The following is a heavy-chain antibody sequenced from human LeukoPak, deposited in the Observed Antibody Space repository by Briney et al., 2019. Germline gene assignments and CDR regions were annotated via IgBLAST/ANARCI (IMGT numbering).Heavy chain of an antibody. CDR1: GFTFSSYS. CDR2: ISSGSSSI. V-gene: IGHV3-48*02. Sequence: PGGSLRLSRAASGFTFSSYSMNWARHTPGKGLEWVSYISSGSSSIYYADSVKGRFTISRDNAKNSLYLQMNSLRDEDTAAYYCARLANFWSGANDYWGQGTLVTVSS. D-gene: IGHD3-3*01. J-gene: IGHJ4*02. CDR3: ARLANFWSGANDY.